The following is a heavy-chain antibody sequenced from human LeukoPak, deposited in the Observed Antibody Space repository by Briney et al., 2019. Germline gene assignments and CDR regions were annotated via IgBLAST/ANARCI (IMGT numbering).Heavy chain of an antibody. CDR3: ARDTSAFDV. Sequence: ASVKVSCKASGYTFNGHYMHWVRQAPGQGLEWMGWINPNSGGTNYAQKFQGRVTMTRDTSISAAYMELSTLRSDDTAVYYCARDTSAFDVWGQGTMVTVSS. CDR1: GYTFNGHY. V-gene: IGHV1-2*02. J-gene: IGHJ3*01. CDR2: INPNSGGT.